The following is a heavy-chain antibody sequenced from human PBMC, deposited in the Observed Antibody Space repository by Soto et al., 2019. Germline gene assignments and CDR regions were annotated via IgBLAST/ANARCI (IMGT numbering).Heavy chain of an antibody. CDR3: ARSYSTSWGPIDY. Sequence: QVQLAQSGAEVKKPGASVKVSCKASGNTFTSYYMHWVRQAPGQGLEWMGIINPTGGSTSYAQKFQGRVTMTKDTSTSTVYVELSSLRSEDTAVYYCARSYSTSWGPIDYWGQGTLVTVSS. V-gene: IGHV1-46*01. J-gene: IGHJ4*02. CDR2: INPTGGST. CDR1: GNTFTSYY. D-gene: IGHD6-13*01.